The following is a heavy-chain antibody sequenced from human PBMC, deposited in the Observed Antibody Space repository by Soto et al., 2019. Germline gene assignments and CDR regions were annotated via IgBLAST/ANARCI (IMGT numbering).Heavy chain of an antibody. Sequence: QVQLQESGPGLVKSSETLSLACSVSGGSIISHYWSWIRQPPGKGPEWIGHINYSGNTNYNPSLQRRFAISLDMPKRQSSLDLNYVSAADTAVYYCGGQLRDSPFVPGGRGTMVAVSS. V-gene: IGHV4-59*11. CDR1: GGSIISHY. D-gene: IGHD1-1*01. CDR3: GGQLRDSPFVP. CDR2: INYSGNT. J-gene: IGHJ2*01.